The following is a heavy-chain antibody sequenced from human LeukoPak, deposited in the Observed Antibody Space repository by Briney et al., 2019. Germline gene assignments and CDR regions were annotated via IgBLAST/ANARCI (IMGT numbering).Heavy chain of an antibody. Sequence: SETLSLTCTVSGGSISSSSYYWSWIRQPPGKGLEWIGYIYYSGSTNYNPSLKSRVTISVDTSKNQFSLKLSSVTAADTAVYYCARFDYGDYFDYWGQGTLVTVSS. J-gene: IGHJ4*02. CDR2: IYYSGST. CDR3: ARFDYGDYFDY. D-gene: IGHD4-17*01. CDR1: GGSISSSSYY. V-gene: IGHV4-61*01.